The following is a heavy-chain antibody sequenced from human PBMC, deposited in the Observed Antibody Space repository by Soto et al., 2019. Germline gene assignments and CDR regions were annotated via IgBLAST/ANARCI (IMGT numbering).Heavy chain of an antibody. D-gene: IGHD6-13*01. J-gene: IGHJ4*02. Sequence: PSETLSLTCTVSGGSISSGGYYWSWIRQHPGKGLEWIGYIYYSGSTYYNPSLKSRVTISVDTSKNQFSLKLSSVTAADTAVYYCASLGSSSWHIDYWGQGTLVTVSS. CDR3: ASLGSSSWHIDY. CDR2: IYYSGST. V-gene: IGHV4-31*03. CDR1: GGSISSGGYY.